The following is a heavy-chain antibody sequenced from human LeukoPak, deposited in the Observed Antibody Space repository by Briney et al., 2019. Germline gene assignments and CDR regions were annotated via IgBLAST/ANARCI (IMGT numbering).Heavy chain of an antibody. J-gene: IGHJ4*02. CDR3: ARGSYGYSDY. D-gene: IGHD5-18*01. Sequence: SETLSLTCTVSGGSISSGDYYWSWIRQPPGKGLEWIGEVNHSGSTNYNPSLKSRVTISVDTSKNQFSLKLSSVTAADTAVYYCARGSYGYSDYWGQGTLVTVSS. CDR2: VNHSGST. V-gene: IGHV4-30-4*01. CDR1: GGSISSGDYY.